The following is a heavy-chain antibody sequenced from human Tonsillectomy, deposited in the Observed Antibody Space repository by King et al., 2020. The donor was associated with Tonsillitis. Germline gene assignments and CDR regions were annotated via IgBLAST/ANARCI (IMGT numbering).Heavy chain of an antibody. CDR3: ARQIVVVVTASRTYAFDY. CDR2: IYYSGST. V-gene: IGHV4-39*01. J-gene: IGHJ4*02. D-gene: IGHD2-21*02. CDR1: GGSISSSSYY. Sequence: LQLQESGPGLVKPSETLSLTCTVSGGSISSSSYYWGWIRQPPGKGLEWIGSIYYSGSTYYNPSLKSRVTISVDTSKNQFSLKLSSVTAADTAVYYCARQIVVVVTASRTYAFDYWGQGTLVTVSS.